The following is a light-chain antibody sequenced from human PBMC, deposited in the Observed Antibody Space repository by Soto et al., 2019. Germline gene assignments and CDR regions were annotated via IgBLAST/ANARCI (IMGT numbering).Light chain of an antibody. CDR1: SSNIGGNS. V-gene: IGLV1-51*01. CDR2: DDN. CDR3: GSWDSSLSAYV. J-gene: IGLJ1*01. Sequence: QSVLTQPPSVYAAPGQKVTISCYGRSSNIGGNSVSWYQQLPGTAPKLLIYDDNKRPSGIPDRFSGSKSGTSATLGITGFQTGDEADYYCGSWDSSLSAYVFGTGTKVTVL.